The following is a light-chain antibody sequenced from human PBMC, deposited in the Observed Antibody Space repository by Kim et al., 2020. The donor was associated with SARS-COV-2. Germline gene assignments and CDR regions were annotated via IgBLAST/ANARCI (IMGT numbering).Light chain of an antibody. J-gene: IGLJ1*01. CDR2: DVS. CDR1: SSDVGGYNY. CDR3: CSYAGSYTWV. Sequence: KSVTSSCNGTSSDVGGYNYVSWYQQHPGKAPKLMIYDVSKRPSGVPDRFSGSKSGNTASLTISGLQAEDEADYYCCSYAGSYTWVFGTGTKVTVL. V-gene: IGLV2-11*01.